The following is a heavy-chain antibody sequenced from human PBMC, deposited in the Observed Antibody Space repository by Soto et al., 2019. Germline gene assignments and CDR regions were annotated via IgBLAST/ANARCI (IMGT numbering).Heavy chain of an antibody. V-gene: IGHV3-74*01. D-gene: IGHD3-10*01. CDR3: ARGWFGPDV. Sequence: EVQLVESGGGLVQTGGSLRLSCAASGFTLSGRSMHWVRQAPGKGLVWVSGIDNAGTDSTYADSVKGRFTSSRDNAKNMLYLQMNSLVVEDTAVYYCARGWFGPDVWGKGTTVTVSS. CDR2: IDNAGTDS. J-gene: IGHJ6*04. CDR1: GFTLSGRS.